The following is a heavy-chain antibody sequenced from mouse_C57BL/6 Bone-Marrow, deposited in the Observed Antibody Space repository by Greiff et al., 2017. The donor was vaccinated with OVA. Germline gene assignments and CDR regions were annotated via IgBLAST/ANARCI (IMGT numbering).Heavy chain of an antibody. Sequence: EVQGVESGGGLVKPGGSLKLSCAASGFTFSSYAMSWVRQTPEKRLEWVATISDGGSYTYYPDNVKGRFTIYRDNAKNNLYLQMSHLKSEDTAMYYCARDERRGAWFAYWGQGTLVTVSA. V-gene: IGHV5-4*01. CDR1: GFTFSSYA. D-gene: IGHD2-12*01. CDR2: ISDGGSYT. CDR3: ARDERRGAWFAY. J-gene: IGHJ3*01.